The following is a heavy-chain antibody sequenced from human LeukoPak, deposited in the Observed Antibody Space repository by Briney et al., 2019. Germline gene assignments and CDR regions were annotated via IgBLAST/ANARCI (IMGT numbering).Heavy chain of an antibody. V-gene: IGHV3-23*01. CDR3: ARDYSGSEYFFDY. D-gene: IGHD1-26*01. Sequence: GGSLRLSCAASGFTFSSYAMSWVRQAPXXXXXXXXAISGSGGSTYYADSVKGRFTISRDNSKNTLYLQMNSLRAEDTAIYYCARDYSGSEYFFDYWGQGSLVTVSS. CDR2: ISGSGGST. J-gene: IGHJ4*02. CDR1: GFTFSSYA.